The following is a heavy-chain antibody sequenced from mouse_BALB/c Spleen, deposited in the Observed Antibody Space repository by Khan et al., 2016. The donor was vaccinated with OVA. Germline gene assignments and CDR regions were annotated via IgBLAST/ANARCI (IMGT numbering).Heavy chain of an antibody. CDR2: IDPENGET. D-gene: IGHD1-1*02. J-gene: IGHJ3*01. CDR1: GFNIKDYY. V-gene: IGHV14-1*02. Sequence: VQLKQSGAELVRPGALVKLSCKASGFNIKDYYMHWVKQRPEQGLEWIGWIDPENGETVYDPKFQDKASITADTSSNTAYLQLSSLTSEDTAVYYGTSSWYSAWFAYWGPGTPVTVSA. CDR3: TSSWYSAWFAY.